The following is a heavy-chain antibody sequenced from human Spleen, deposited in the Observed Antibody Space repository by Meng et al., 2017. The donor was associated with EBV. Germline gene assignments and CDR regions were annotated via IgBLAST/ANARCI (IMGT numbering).Heavy chain of an antibody. J-gene: IGHJ4*02. V-gene: IGHV4-34*01. Sequence: HVELQQWGPWLLQPSAPLFLTFAVYGGSLTGYYWTWIRQPPGKGLEWIGEISRSGSTNYNPSLKSRVTISLDTSKNQFSLKLSSVTAADTAVYYCARRGGVDYWGQGTLVTVSS. CDR2: ISRSGST. CDR1: GGSLTGYY. CDR3: ARRGGVDY. D-gene: IGHD3-16*01.